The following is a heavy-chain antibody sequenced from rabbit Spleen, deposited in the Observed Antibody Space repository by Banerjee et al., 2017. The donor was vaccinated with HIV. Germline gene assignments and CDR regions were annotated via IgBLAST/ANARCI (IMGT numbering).Heavy chain of an antibody. J-gene: IGHJ6*01. D-gene: IGHD6-1*01. V-gene: IGHV1S45*01. CDR3: VGGWRNSDYAYGFYL. Sequence: QEQLEESGGDLVKPEGSLTLTCAASGFSFSSSYWTCWVRQAPGKGLEWIACINAGSSGSYYANWAKGRFTISKTSSTTVTLQLTSLTAADTATYFCVGGWRNSDYAYGFYLWGPGTLVTVS. CDR1: GFSFSSSYW. CDR2: INAGSSGS.